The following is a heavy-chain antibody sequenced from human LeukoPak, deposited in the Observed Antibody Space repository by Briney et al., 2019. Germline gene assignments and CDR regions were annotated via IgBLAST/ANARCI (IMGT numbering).Heavy chain of an antibody. CDR3: ARGARISSSWYSSV. CDR2: ISAYNNNT. Sequence: ASVKVSCKTSGYTFSNYGVSWVRQAPGQGLEWMGWISAYNNNTNYAQKFQGRLTVTTDTSTSTAYMELRSLRSDDAAVYYCARGARISSSWYSSVWGQGTLITVS. V-gene: IGHV1-18*01. J-gene: IGHJ4*02. D-gene: IGHD2-2*01. CDR1: GYTFSNYG.